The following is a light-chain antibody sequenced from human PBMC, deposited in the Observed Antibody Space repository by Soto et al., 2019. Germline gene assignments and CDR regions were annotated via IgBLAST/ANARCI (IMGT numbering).Light chain of an antibody. Sequence: EIVLSQCPATLSLSPGERATLSCRASQSVSSYLAWYQQKPGQAPRLLIYDASNRATGIPARFSGSGSGTDFTLTISSLEPEDFAVYYCQQRSSWLTFGGGTKVEIK. CDR1: QSVSSY. J-gene: IGKJ4*01. CDR3: QQRSSWLT. V-gene: IGKV3-11*01. CDR2: DAS.